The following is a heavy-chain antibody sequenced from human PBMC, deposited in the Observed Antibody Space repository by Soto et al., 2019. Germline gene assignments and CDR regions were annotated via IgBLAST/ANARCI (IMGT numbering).Heavy chain of an antibody. CDR3: ARDLLPISSGGRDAFDI. CDR1: GGTFSSYA. J-gene: IGHJ3*02. CDR2: IIPIFGTA. V-gene: IGHV1-69*13. Sequence: ASVKVSCKASGGTFSSYAISWVRQAPGQGLEWMGGIIPIFGTANYAQKFQGRVTITADESTSTAYMELSSLRSEDTAVYYCARDLLPISSGGRDAFDIWGQGTMVTVSS. D-gene: IGHD3-3*02.